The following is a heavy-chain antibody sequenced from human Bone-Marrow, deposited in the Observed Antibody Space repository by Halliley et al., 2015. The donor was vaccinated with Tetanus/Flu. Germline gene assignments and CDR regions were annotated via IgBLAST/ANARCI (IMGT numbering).Heavy chain of an antibody. J-gene: IGHJ6*02. V-gene: IGHV4-59*01. Sequence: YSSGNTNYNPPLKSRVTISIDTSKNQFSLKLTSVTAADTAVYYCARSPLRFLEWMTSGPLMDVWGQGTSVTVSS. CDR3: ARSPLRFLEWMTSGPLMDV. CDR2: YSSGNT. D-gene: IGHD3-3*01.